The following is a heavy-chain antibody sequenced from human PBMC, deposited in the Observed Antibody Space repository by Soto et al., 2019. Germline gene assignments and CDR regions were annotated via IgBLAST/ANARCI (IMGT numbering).Heavy chain of an antibody. D-gene: IGHD4-17*01. Sequence: GGSLRLSCAASGFTFSSYAMSWVRQAPGKGLEWVSAISGSGGSTYYADSVKGRFTISGDNSKNTLYLQMNSLRAEDTAVYYCAKFPYRLRGYYFDYWGQGTLVTVSS. CDR3: AKFPYRLRGYYFDY. CDR1: GFTFSSYA. J-gene: IGHJ4*02. V-gene: IGHV3-23*01. CDR2: ISGSGGST.